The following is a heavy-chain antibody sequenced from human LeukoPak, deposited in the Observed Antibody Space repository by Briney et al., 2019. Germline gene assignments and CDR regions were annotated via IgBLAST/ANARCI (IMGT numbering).Heavy chain of an antibody. CDR3: AKEAAAGTGGYWYYYMDV. CDR1: GGSISSYY. CDR2: IYTSGST. J-gene: IGHJ6*03. Sequence: SETLSLTCTVSGGSISSYYWSWIRQPVGKGLEWIGRIYTSGSTNYNPSLKSRVTMSVDTSKNQFSLKLSSVTAADTAVYYCAKEAAAGTGGYWYYYMDVWGKGTTVTVSS. V-gene: IGHV4-4*07. D-gene: IGHD6-13*01.